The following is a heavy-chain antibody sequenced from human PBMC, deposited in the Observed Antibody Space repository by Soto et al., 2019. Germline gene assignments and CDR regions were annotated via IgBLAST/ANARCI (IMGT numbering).Heavy chain of an antibody. CDR2: ISSNGGST. CDR1: GFTFSGYA. CDR3: ARETRDHWNYFDY. J-gene: IGHJ4*02. V-gene: IGHV3-64*01. Sequence: GGSLRLSCAASGFTFSGYAMHWVRQAPGKALEYVSAISSNGGSTYYANSVKGRFTISRDNSKNTLYLQMGSLRAEDMAVYYCARETRDHWNYFDYWGQGTLVTVSS. D-gene: IGHD3-3*01.